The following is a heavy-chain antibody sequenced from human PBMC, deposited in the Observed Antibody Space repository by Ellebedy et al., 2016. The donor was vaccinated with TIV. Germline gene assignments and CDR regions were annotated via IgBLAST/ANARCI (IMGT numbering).Heavy chain of an antibody. D-gene: IGHD6-19*01. V-gene: IGHV3-30-3*01. J-gene: IGHJ4*02. Sequence: GESLKISCVASGFTFDSYAMHWVRPAPGKGLEWVAVISHDGSSQYSADFVKGRFTVTRDNSMTTVYLEMNSRRAEDTALDYCARDLDKSSGWYGGAAYWGQGTQVTVSS. CDR1: GFTFDSYA. CDR2: ISHDGSSQ. CDR3: ARDLDKSSGWYGGAAY.